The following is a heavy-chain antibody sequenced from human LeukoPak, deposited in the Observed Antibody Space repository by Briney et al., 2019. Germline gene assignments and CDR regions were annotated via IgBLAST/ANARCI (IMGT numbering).Heavy chain of an antibody. V-gene: IGHV1-46*01. CDR3: ARVGRTAAGNHFDY. J-gene: IGHJ4*02. CDR2: IYPRDGST. Sequence: ASVKVSCKASGYTFTSNYIHWVRQAPGQGLEWMGMIYPRDGSTSYAQKFQGRVTVTRDTSTSTVHMELSSLRSEDTAVYYCARVGRTAAGNHFDYWGQGTLVTVSS. D-gene: IGHD6-13*01. CDR1: GYTFTSNY.